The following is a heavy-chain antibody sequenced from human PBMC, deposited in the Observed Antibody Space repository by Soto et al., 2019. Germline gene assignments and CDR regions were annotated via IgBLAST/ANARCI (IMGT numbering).Heavy chain of an antibody. Sequence: EVQLLESGGGLVQPGGSLRLSCAASGFAFSNYAMHWVRQAPGKGLEWVSSISTSIDATYYADSVKGRFTISRDDSNNTLYLQMNSLRAEDSAVYYCAKDRTVAARNFDYWGQGTQVTVSS. CDR2: ISTSIDAT. CDR1: GFAFSNYA. CDR3: AKDRTVAARNFDY. D-gene: IGHD6-6*01. J-gene: IGHJ4*02. V-gene: IGHV3-23*01.